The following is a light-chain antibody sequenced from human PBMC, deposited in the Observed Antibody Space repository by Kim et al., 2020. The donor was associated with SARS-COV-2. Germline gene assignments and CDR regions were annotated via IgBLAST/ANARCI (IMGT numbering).Light chain of an antibody. CDR3: QSYDSSLSAYV. J-gene: IGLJ1*01. CDR2: GNN. Sequence: RVTISCTGSSSNIGAGYDVHWYQQLPGAAPKLLIYGNNKRPSGVPDRLSASKSGTSASLAITGLQAEDEADYYCQSYDSSLSAYVFGTGTKVTVL. CDR1: SSNIGAGYD. V-gene: IGLV1-40*01.